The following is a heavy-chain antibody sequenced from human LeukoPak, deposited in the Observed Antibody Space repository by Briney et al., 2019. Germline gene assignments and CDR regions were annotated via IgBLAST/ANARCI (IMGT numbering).Heavy chain of an antibody. Sequence: ASVKVPCKASGYTFSSYDINWVRQATGQGLEWMGWMNPNSGNTGYAQKFQGRVTMTRNTSISTAYMELSSLRSEDTAVYYCARGRTRYSYGFSSWYALRWFDPWGQGTLVTVSS. J-gene: IGHJ5*02. CDR1: GYTFSSYD. CDR2: MNPNSGNT. V-gene: IGHV1-8*01. D-gene: IGHD5-18*01. CDR3: ARGRTRYSYGFSSWYALRWFDP.